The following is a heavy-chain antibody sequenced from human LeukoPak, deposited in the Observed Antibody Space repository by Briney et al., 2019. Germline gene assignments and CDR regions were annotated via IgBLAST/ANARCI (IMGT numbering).Heavy chain of an antibody. Sequence: NPSGTLSLTCAVSGGSISSSNWWSWVRQPPGKGLEWIGEIYHSGSTNYNPSLKSRVTISVDKSKNQFSLKLSSVTAADTAVYYCARAGGTMVRGARYYFNYWGQGTLVTVSS. D-gene: IGHD3-10*01. J-gene: IGHJ4*02. CDR1: GGSISSSNW. CDR2: IYHSGST. V-gene: IGHV4-4*02. CDR3: ARAGGTMVRGARYYFNY.